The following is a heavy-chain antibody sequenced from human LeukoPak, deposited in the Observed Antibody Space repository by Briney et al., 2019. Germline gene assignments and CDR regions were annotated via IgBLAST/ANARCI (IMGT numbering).Heavy chain of an antibody. Sequence: ASVKVSCKASGYTFTAYYMHWVRQAPGQGLEWMGWINPDSGGTNYAQKFQGRVTMTRDTSISTAYMELSSLRSDDTAVYYCARDVDSNWYTNPSDYWGQGTLVTVSS. J-gene: IGHJ4*02. CDR3: ARDVDSNWYTNPSDY. D-gene: IGHD6-13*01. V-gene: IGHV1-2*02. CDR1: GYTFTAYY. CDR2: INPDSGGT.